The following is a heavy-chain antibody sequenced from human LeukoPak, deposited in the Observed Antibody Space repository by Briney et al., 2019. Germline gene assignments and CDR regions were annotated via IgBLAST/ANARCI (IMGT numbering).Heavy chain of an antibody. V-gene: IGHV1-69*05. D-gene: IGHD3-3*01. CDR2: IIPIFGTA. CDR1: GGTFSSYA. J-gene: IGHJ4*02. CDR3: AGWLLDPRDGDFGY. Sequence: GASVKVSCKASGGTFSSYAISWVRQAPGQGLEWMGGIIPIFGTANYAQKFQGRVTITTDESTSTAYMELSSLRSEDTAVYYCAGWLLDPRDGDFGYWGQGTLVTVSS.